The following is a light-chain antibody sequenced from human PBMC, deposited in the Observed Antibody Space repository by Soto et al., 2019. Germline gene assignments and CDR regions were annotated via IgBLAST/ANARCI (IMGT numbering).Light chain of an antibody. CDR1: SSDVGGYNY. CDR3: SSYTSSSTLVV. CDR2: EVS. J-gene: IGLJ2*01. Sequence: QSALPQPASVSGSPGQSITISCTGTSSDVGGYNYVSWYQQHPGKAPKLMIYEVSNRPSGVSNRFSGSKSGNTASLTISGLQAEDEADYYCSSYTSSSTLVVFGGGTTLTVL. V-gene: IGLV2-14*01.